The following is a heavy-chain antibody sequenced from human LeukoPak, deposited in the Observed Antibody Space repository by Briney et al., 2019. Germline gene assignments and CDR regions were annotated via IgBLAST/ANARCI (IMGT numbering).Heavy chain of an antibody. Sequence: GGSLRLSCAASGFTFSSSAMSWVRQAPGKGLEWVGRTRNKANSYTTEYAASVKGRFTISRDDSKNSLYLQMNSLKTEDTAVYYCARYGPSNYGYYFDYWGQGTLVTVSS. V-gene: IGHV3-72*01. CDR2: TRNKANSYTT. D-gene: IGHD4-11*01. J-gene: IGHJ4*02. CDR1: GFTFSSSA. CDR3: ARYGPSNYGYYFDY.